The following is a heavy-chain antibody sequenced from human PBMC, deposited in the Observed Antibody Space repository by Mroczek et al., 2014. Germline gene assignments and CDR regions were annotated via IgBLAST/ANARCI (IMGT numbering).Heavy chain of an antibody. Sequence: EVQLVESGEAWYSLGGSLRLSCAASGFTFSSYSMNWVRQAPGKGLEWVSYISSSSSTIYYADSVKGRFTISRDNAKNSLYLQMNSLRAEDTAVYYCARLLGDYGDYVHAFDIWGQGTMVTVSS. CDR1: GFTFSSYS. J-gene: IGHJ3*02. CDR2: ISSSSSTI. V-gene: IGHV3-48*01. D-gene: IGHD4-17*01. CDR3: ARLLGDYGDYVHAFDI.